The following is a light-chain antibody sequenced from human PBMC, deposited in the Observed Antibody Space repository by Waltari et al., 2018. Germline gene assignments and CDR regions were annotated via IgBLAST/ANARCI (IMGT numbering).Light chain of an antibody. CDR2: GAS. Sequence: ETVMTQSPATLSVSPGERVSLSCRASLSVGSNLAWYQQRPGQAPRLLIYGASTRATGIPARFSGSGSGTEFTLTISSLQSEDFAVYYCQQYTYWPPGTFGQGTKVEIK. J-gene: IGKJ1*01. CDR1: LSVGSN. CDR3: QQYTYWPPGT. V-gene: IGKV3-15*01.